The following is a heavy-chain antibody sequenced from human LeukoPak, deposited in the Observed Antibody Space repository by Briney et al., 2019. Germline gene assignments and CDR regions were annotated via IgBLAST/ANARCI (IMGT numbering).Heavy chain of an antibody. D-gene: IGHD1-1*01. V-gene: IGHV3-21*01. CDR2: IVSDGSYI. CDR1: GFSFSRHN. Sequence: GRSLRLSCAASGFSFSRHNMNWVRQAPMKGLEWVSSIVSDGSYIYLADSVQGRVTISRDNAKNSLYLQMNSLTAEDTAAYYCARKMKTGDRVGSFDIWGQGTMVTVSS. J-gene: IGHJ3*02. CDR3: ARKMKTGDRVGSFDI.